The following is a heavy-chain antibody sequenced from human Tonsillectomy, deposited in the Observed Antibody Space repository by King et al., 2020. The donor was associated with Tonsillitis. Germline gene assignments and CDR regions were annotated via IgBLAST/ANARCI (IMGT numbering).Heavy chain of an antibody. Sequence: VQLVESGGGVVQPGRSLRLSCAASGFTFSSYGIHWVRQAPGKGLEWVAVISYDGSNKYYADSVKGRFTISRDNSKNTLHLQMNSLRAEDTAIYYCAKENTYSGSGRFKYHYYCGMDVWGQGTTVTVSS. CDR2: ISYDGSNK. J-gene: IGHJ6*02. D-gene: IGHD3-10*01. V-gene: IGHV3-30*18. CDR1: GFTFSSYG. CDR3: AKENTYSGSGRFKYHYYCGMDV.